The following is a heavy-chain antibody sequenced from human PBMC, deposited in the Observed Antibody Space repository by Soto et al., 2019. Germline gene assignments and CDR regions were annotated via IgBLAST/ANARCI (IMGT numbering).Heavy chain of an antibody. CDR1: GYTFTSYG. CDR3: ARDGDIVVVQRHIDY. D-gene: IGHD2-15*01. Sequence: QVQLVQSGAEVKKPGAAVKVSCKASGYTFTSYGISWVRQAPGQGLEWMGWISAYNVNTNNAQKLQGRVTMTTDTSTSKTYMEQRSLRSDDTAVYYCARDGDIVVVQRHIDYWGQGTLVTVSS. J-gene: IGHJ4*02. CDR2: ISAYNVNT. V-gene: IGHV1-18*01.